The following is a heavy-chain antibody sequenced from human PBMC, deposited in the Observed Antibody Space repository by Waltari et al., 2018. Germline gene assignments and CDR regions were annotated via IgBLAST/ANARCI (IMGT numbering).Heavy chain of an antibody. J-gene: IGHJ4*02. CDR2: IYAGEDT. CDR1: GGSITNSY. CDR3: ARDNNRQAFDV. V-gene: IGHV4-4*07. Sequence: QVQVQESGPGLVKPSGTLSLTCTVSGGSITNSYWNWIRQPAGKGLEWIGRIYAGEDTNYHPSLKSRVTMSLDTSKSQFSLKLNSVTAADTAVYYCARDNNRQAFDVWGQGTLVTVSS. D-gene: IGHD3-9*01.